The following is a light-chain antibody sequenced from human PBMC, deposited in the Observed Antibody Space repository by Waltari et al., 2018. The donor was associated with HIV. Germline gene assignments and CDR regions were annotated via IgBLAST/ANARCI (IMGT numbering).Light chain of an antibody. V-gene: IGKV1-12*01. CDR2: EAA. CDR1: QSIGTS. J-gene: IGKJ2*03. CDR3: QQAKNFPHS. Sequence: DTQMTQSPSSVSASVGERLTITCRASQSIGTSVAWYQQKPDRTPKLLIFEAARLQTGVPARFSGSGSGTDFTLTITSLQPEDLATYYCQQAKNFPHSFGQGT.